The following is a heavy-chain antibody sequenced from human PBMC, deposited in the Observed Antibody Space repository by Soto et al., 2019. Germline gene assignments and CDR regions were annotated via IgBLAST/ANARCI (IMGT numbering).Heavy chain of an antibody. J-gene: IGHJ4*02. D-gene: IGHD4-17*01. CDR2: ISGVGTSK. Sequence: EVQVLDSGGGFVQPGGSLRLSCAASGYTFSSYVMTWVRQAPGKGLEWVSSISGVGTSKFYAASVKGRFTISRDNSKNMLFLQMDSLSAEDTAVYYCAKDLVTTVTTLGHWGQGTLVTVSS. CDR1: GYTFSSYV. CDR3: AKDLVTTVTTLGH. V-gene: IGHV3-23*01.